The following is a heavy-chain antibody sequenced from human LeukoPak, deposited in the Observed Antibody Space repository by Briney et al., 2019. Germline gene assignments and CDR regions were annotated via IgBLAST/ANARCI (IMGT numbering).Heavy chain of an antibody. V-gene: IGHV3-11*06. CDR2: ISPSSDNT. J-gene: IGHJ4*02. CDR3: ARGILTGYFVDC. CDR1: GFTFSDYY. D-gene: IGHD3-9*01. Sequence: GGSLRLSCAASGFTFSDYYMSWIRQAPGRGLEWLSYISPSSDNTPYADSVKGRFTISRDNAKNSLYLQMNSLRAEDTAVYYCARGILTGYFVDCWGQGTLVTVSS.